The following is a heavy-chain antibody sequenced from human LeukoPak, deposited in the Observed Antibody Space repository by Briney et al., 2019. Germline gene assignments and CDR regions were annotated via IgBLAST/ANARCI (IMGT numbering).Heavy chain of an antibody. D-gene: IGHD4-23*01. Sequence: PGGSLRLSCAASGFTFGSYAMSWVRQAPGKGLEWVSAISGSGGSTYYADSVKGRFTISRDNSKNTLYLQMNSLRAEDTAVYYCAQEGGHYGGNSAYFDYWGQGTLVTVSS. J-gene: IGHJ4*02. CDR2: ISGSGGST. V-gene: IGHV3-23*01. CDR1: GFTFGSYA. CDR3: AQEGGHYGGNSAYFDY.